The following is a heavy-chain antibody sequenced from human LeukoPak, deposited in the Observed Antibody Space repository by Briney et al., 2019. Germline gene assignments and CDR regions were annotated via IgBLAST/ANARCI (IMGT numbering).Heavy chain of an antibody. J-gene: IGHJ6*02. CDR2: INHSGST. D-gene: IGHD1-26*01. CDR1: ARGYY. Sequence: SETLSLTCGVYARGYYWNWIRQSPGKGLEWIGEINHSGSTNYNPSLKSRVTISVDTSKNQFSLKLSSVTAADTAVYYCARGREGRALFSSRASYYYYGMDVWGQGTTVTVSS. CDR3: ARGREGRALFSSRASYYYYGMDV. V-gene: IGHV4-34*01.